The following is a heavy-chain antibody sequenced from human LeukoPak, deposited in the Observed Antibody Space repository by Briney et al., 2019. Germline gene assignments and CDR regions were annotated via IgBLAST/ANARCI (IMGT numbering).Heavy chain of an antibody. CDR3: AKGDDYGANTRLPKYNWFDP. V-gene: IGHV3-30*02. D-gene: IGHD4-23*01. Sequence: GGSLRLSCAASGFTFSSYAMHWVRQAPGKGLEWVAFIRYDGNNKNYADSAKGRFTISRDNSKDTLCLQMNSLRAEDTAVYYCAKGDDYGANTRLPKYNWFDPWGQGTLVTVSS. CDR1: GFTFSSYA. CDR2: IRYDGNNK. J-gene: IGHJ5*02.